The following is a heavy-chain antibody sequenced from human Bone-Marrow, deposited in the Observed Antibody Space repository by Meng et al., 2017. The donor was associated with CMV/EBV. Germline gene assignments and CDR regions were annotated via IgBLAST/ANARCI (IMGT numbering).Heavy chain of an antibody. CDR1: GGSLSSHY. V-gene: IGHV4-59*11. Sequence: GSLRLSCSVPGGSLSSHYWSWIRQPPGKGLDWIGYIYYSGSTNYNPSLKSRVTLTVDTSKNQFSLKLSSLTAADTAVYDCTREPSMPRGLFDYWGQGTLVTVSS. J-gene: IGHJ4*02. D-gene: IGHD2/OR15-2a*01. CDR3: TREPSMPRGLFDY. CDR2: IYYSGST.